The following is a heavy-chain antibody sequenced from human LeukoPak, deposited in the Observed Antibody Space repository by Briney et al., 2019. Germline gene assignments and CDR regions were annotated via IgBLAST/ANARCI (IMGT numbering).Heavy chain of an antibody. CDR1: GYQFSSYW. J-gene: IGHJ4*02. Sequence: GESLKISCKGSGYQFSSYWIGWVRQMSGKGLEWMGVINPDDSDIRYSPSFEGQVTISADKSTSTAYLQWNSLEASDTAMYYCARVVVPAAISYWGQGTPVTVFS. CDR3: ARVVVPAAISY. D-gene: IGHD2-2*01. CDR2: INPDDSDI. V-gene: IGHV5-51*01.